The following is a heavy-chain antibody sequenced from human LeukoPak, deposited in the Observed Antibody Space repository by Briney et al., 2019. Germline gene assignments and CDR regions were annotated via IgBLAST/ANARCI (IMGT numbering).Heavy chain of an antibody. J-gene: IGHJ6*02. CDR2: IVVGSGNT. CDR1: GFTFTSSA. Sequence: SVKVSCKASGFTFTSSAMQWVRQARGQRLEWIGWIVVGSGNTNYAQKFQERVTITRDMSTSTAYMELSSLRSEDTAVYYCGAGPAYYYGMDVWGQGTTVTVSS. V-gene: IGHV1-58*02. CDR3: GAGPAYYYGMDV.